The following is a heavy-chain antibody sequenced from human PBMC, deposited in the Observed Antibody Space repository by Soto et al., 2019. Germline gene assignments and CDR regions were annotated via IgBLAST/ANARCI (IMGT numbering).Heavy chain of an antibody. CDR2: VSNSGST. D-gene: IGHD6-19*01. CDR3: AWGSGWLPRS. J-gene: IGHJ1*01. V-gene: IGHV4-59*08. Sequence: QVQLQESGPGLVKPSETLSLTCTVSGGSFSSYYCSWIRQPPGKGLEWIGHVSNSGSTNYSPSLKRRVTISADTSKKQVSLKLTSVTAADTAVYYCAWGSGWLPRSWGQGALVTVSS. CDR1: GGSFSSYY.